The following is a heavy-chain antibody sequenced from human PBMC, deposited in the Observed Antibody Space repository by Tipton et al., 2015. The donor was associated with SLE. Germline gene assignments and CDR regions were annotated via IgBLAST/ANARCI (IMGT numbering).Heavy chain of an antibody. V-gene: IGHV1-8*02. CDR3: ARGSVIGTSPFGMDV. CDR2: INPNRGNT. CDR1: DYTFTNYG. Sequence: QSGPEVKKPGASVKVSCKASDYTFTNYGISWVRQATGQGLEWMGWINPNRGNTGCAQRFQGRVTMTRNTSISTAYMEVSSLTSEDTAVYYCARGSVIGTSPFGMDVWGQGTTVTVSS. D-gene: IGHD3-22*01. J-gene: IGHJ6*02.